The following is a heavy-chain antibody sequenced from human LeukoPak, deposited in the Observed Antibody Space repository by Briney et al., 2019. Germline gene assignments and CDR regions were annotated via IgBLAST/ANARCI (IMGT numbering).Heavy chain of an antibody. V-gene: IGHV1-69*13. CDR3: ARGGYSGSYYFDY. J-gene: IGHJ4*02. Sequence: SVKVSCKASGGTFSSYAIGWVRQAPGQGLEWMGGIIPIFGTANYAQKFQGRVTITADESTSTAYLELRSLRSEDTAVYYCARGGYSGSYYFDYWGQGTLVTVSS. CDR2: IIPIFGTA. D-gene: IGHD1-26*01. CDR1: GGTFSSYA.